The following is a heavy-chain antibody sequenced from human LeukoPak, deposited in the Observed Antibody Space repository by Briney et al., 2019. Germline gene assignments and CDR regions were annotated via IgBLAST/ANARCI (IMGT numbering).Heavy chain of an antibody. CDR3: ARGSAFDGYCSAGACDAGYYDI. CDR2: INHRGSS. V-gene: IGHV4-34*01. Sequence: PSETLSLTCAVYGESFSAYFWNWLRQAPGKPLEYIGEINHRGSSHYNPSLKTRVTLSVDTSKKQFSLKLTSVTAADTAVYFCARGSAFDGYCSAGACDAGYYDIWGQGTPVTVSS. CDR1: GESFSAYF. D-gene: IGHD2-15*01. J-gene: IGHJ4*02.